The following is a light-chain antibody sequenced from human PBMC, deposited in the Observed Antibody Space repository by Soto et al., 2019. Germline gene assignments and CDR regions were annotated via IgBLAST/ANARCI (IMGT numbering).Light chain of an antibody. CDR1: QSVSSN. Sequence: LSHAAGTLSLSPWESATLSCRASQSVSSNLAWYQHKPGQAPRLLTYGASTRATGIPARFSGSGSGTEFTLTISSLQPEDVGIYYCQQCHATPLPFGQVTRLAIK. CDR2: GAS. J-gene: IGKJ5*01. CDR3: QQCHATPLP. V-gene: IGKV3-15*01.